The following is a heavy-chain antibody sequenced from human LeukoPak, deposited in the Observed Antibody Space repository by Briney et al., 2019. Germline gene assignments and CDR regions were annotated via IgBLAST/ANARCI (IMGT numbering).Heavy chain of an antibody. CDR2: ISTFNGDT. CDR3: ARDLAFLPVPAANGWLDP. V-gene: IGHV1-18*01. D-gene: IGHD3-16*01. Sequence: ASLKVSCKASGYTFNDHGISWVRQAPGQGLEWMGWISTFNGDTNYAQKFQGRVTITSETSTNTAHMELRSLRSDDTVIYYCARDLAFLPVPAANGWLDPWGQGTLVTVSS. CDR1: GYTFNDHG. J-gene: IGHJ5*02.